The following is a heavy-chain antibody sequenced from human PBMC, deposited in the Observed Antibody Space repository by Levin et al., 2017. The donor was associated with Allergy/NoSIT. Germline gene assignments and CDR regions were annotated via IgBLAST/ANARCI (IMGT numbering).Heavy chain of an antibody. J-gene: IGHJ4*02. D-gene: IGHD2-15*01. CDR3: ARELYTSETTGGADY. Sequence: SETLSLTCTVSGGSINSPDYYWSWIRQPPGKGLEWIGHTYNTGSTYYTPSLKSRVTISVDPSRNDFSLTLRSVTAADTAVYYCARELYTSETTGGADYWGQGTLVTVSA. CDR2: TYNTGST. V-gene: IGHV4-30-4*01. CDR1: GGSINSPDYY.